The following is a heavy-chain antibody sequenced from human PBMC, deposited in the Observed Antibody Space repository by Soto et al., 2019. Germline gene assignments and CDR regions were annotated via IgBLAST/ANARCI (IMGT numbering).Heavy chain of an antibody. J-gene: IGHJ4*02. CDR3: ARGPTGWYGYDY. CDR2: INHSGYT. CDR1: GGSFSGYY. V-gene: IGHV4-34*01. Sequence: QVHLQQWGAGLLKPSETLSLTCAVYGGSFSGYYWSWIRQPPGKGLEWIGEINHSGYTNYNPSLKSRVTISADTSKNQFSLKLTSVTAEDTAVYYCARGPTGWYGYDYWGQGTLLTVSS. D-gene: IGHD6-19*01.